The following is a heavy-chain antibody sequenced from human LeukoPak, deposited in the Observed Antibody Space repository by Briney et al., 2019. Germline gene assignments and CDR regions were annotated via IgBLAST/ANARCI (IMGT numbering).Heavy chain of an antibody. CDR3: GKVDSIAWYLDS. CDR2: ISGSGAST. CDR1: GSTFSTYG. D-gene: IGHD6-19*01. V-gene: IGHV3-23*01. J-gene: IGHJ4*02. Sequence: GGSLRLSCAASGSTFSTYGIAWVRQAPGKGLEWVSGISGSGASTYYADSVEGRFTISRDNSKNTVFLQMNSLTVEDTAVYYCGKVDSIAWYLDSWGQGTLVTVSS.